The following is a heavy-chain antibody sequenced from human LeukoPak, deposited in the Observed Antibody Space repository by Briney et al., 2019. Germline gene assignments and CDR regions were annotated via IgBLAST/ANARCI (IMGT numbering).Heavy chain of an antibody. CDR3: ARSSGWWSLDY. CDR2: FDTGFGT. CDR1: GITLSNYG. D-gene: IGHD6-19*01. V-gene: IGHV3-23*01. J-gene: IGHJ4*02. Sequence: AGGSLRLSCAVSGITLSNYGMSWVRQAPGRGLEWVSAFDTGFGTYYPDSLKGRFTISRDNSKNTLFLQMNSLRAEDTAVYYCARSSGWWSLDYWGQGTLVTVSS.